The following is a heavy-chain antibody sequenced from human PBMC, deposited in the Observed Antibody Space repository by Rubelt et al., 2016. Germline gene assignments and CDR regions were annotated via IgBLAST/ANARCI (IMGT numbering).Heavy chain of an antibody. V-gene: IGHV4-34*01. D-gene: IGHD2-2*01. CDR3: ARRGGRDIVVVPAAPYFDY. CDR2: IYYSGST. CDR1: GGSFSGYY. Sequence: QVQLQQWGAGLLKPSETLSLTCAVYGGSFSGYYWSWIRQPPGKGLEWIGSIYYSGSTYYNPSLKSRVTIFVDTSKNQFSLKLSSVTAADTAVYYCARRGGRDIVVVPAAPYFDYWGQGTLVTVSS. J-gene: IGHJ4*02.